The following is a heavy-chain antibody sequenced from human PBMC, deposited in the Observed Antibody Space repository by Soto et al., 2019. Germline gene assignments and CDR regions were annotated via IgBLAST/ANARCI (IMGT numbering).Heavy chain of an antibody. CDR3: AGVVGGTSGHYYFDY. J-gene: IGHJ4*02. CDR1: GFTFSDHY. CDR2: IRNKANTYTT. Sequence: EVQLVESGGGLVQPGGSLRLSCAASGFTFSDHYMDWVRQAPGKGLEWIGRIRNKANTYTTEDAASVQGRFTISRDDSKSSLYLQMNSLKTEDTAVYYCAGVVGGTSGHYYFDYWGQGTLVTVSS. D-gene: IGHD1-26*01. V-gene: IGHV3-72*01.